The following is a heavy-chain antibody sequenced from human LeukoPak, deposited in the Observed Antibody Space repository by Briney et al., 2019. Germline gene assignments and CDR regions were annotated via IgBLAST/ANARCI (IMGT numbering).Heavy chain of an antibody. J-gene: IGHJ5*02. CDR1: GYSLTIYW. Sequence: GEALKISRKGSGYSLTIYWIGWVRDMPGEGLERMGIIYPGDSDTRYSPSFQGQVTISADKSISTAYLQWSSLKASDTAMYYCARRAARHMAGWFDPWGQGTLVTVSS. V-gene: IGHV5-51*03. CDR3: ARRAARHMAGWFDP. D-gene: IGHD6-6*01. CDR2: IYPGDSDT.